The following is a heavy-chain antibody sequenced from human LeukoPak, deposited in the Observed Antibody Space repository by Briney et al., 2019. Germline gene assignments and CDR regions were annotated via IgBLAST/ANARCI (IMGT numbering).Heavy chain of an antibody. J-gene: IGHJ4*02. Sequence: GASVKVSCKASGYTFTSYGISWVRQAPGQGLEWMGWITAYNGDTNYALNLQDRVTMTTDTSTSTVYMELRSLRSDDTAVYYCARDRYGDYGGDYWGQGTLVTVSS. CDR2: ITAYNGDT. D-gene: IGHD4-17*01. CDR3: ARDRYGDYGGDY. CDR1: GYTFTSYG. V-gene: IGHV1-18*01.